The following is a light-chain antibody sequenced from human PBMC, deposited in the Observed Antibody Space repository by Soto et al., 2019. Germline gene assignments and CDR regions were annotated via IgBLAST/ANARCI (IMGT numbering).Light chain of an antibody. Sequence: QSALTQPASVSGSPGQSITISCTGTSSDVGSYNLVSWYQQHPGKAPKLMIYEGSKRPSGVSNRFSGSKSGNTASLTISGLQAEDEADYYCCSYAGSRRVFGGGT. V-gene: IGLV2-23*01. CDR1: SSDVGSYNL. CDR2: EGS. CDR3: CSYAGSRRV. J-gene: IGLJ3*02.